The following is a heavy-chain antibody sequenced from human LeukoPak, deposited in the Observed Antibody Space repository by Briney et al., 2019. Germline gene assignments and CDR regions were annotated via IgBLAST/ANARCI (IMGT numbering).Heavy chain of an antibody. Sequence: GGSLRLSCAASGFTFSSYGMHWVRQAPGKGLEWVAFIRYDGSNKYYADSVKGRFTISRDNSKNTLYLQMNSLRAEDTAVYYCAKDLPSYYYGSGSDYWGQGTLVTVSS. D-gene: IGHD3-10*01. CDR3: AKDLPSYYYGSGSDY. J-gene: IGHJ4*02. CDR1: GFTFSSYG. V-gene: IGHV3-30*02. CDR2: IRYDGSNK.